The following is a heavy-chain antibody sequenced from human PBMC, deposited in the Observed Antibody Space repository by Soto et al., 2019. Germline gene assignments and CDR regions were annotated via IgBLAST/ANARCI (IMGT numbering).Heavy chain of an antibody. CDR2: IFYSGIT. Sequence: PSETLSLTCNVSGGPISSGGYYWSWIRQHPGKGPEWIGHIFYSGITYYNTSLKSRVTISLDTSKNQFSMKLSSVTAADTAIYYCARYGFSRSWYWFDPWGQGTLVTVSS. CDR1: GGPISSGGYY. CDR3: ARYGFSRSWYWFDP. V-gene: IGHV4-31*03. J-gene: IGHJ5*02. D-gene: IGHD6-13*01.